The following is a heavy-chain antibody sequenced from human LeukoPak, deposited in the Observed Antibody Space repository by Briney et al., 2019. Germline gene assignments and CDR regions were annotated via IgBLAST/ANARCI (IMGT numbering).Heavy chain of an antibody. CDR2: ISYDGTNK. D-gene: IGHD3-22*01. Sequence: GGSLRLSCAASGFTFSNYGMLWVRQAPGKGLEWVAVISYDGTNKYYADSVKGRFTISRDHSKNTLYLQMNRLRAEDTAVYYCAKDSSSGYPFQDWGQGALVTVSS. CDR3: AKDSSSGYPFQD. V-gene: IGHV3-30*18. J-gene: IGHJ1*01. CDR1: GFTFSNYG.